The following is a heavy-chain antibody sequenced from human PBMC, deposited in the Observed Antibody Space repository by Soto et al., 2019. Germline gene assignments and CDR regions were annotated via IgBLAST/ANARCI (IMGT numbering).Heavy chain of an antibody. CDR1: GFTFSLCA. Sequence: EQLVESGGGVVQPGRSLRLSCAASGFTFSLCAMHWVRQAPGKGLEWVAVISTDGSKKYHADSVKGRFTISRGNSQNAVYLQMNGSSGEDSALYNGARGEMLTGDRSRHFCGMEVCGQGTTVTVS. J-gene: IGHJ6*01. D-gene: IGHD3-9*01. CDR2: ISTDGSKK. V-gene: IGHV3-30-3*01. CDR3: ARGEMLTGDRSRHFCGMEV.